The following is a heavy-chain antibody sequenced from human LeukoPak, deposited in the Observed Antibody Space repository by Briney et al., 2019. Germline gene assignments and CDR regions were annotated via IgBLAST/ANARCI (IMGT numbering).Heavy chain of an antibody. CDR3: ARAASGWYGY. CDR1: GFTFSSYA. CDR2: ISSNGGST. V-gene: IGHV3-64*01. D-gene: IGHD6-19*01. J-gene: IGHJ4*02. Sequence: GGSLRLSCVVSGFTFSSYAMHWVRQAPGKGLEYVSPISSNGGSTYNANSVKGRFTISRDNSKNTLYLQMGSLRVEDMAVYYCARAASGWYGYWGEGTLVTVSS.